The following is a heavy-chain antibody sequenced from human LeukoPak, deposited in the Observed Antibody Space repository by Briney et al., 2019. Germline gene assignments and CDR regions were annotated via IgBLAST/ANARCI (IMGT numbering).Heavy chain of an antibody. CDR2: SRNKDKSYTT. CDR3: RDAFADY. V-gene: IGHV3-72*01. Sequence: GGSLRLSCAASGFTFSSYWMRWVRQAPGKGLEWVGRSRNKDKSYTTDYAASVKGRFTISRDDSKNSLYLQMNSLKSEDTAVYYTRDAFADYWGQGTLVTVSS. D-gene: IGHD5-24*01. CDR1: GFTFSSYW. J-gene: IGHJ4*02.